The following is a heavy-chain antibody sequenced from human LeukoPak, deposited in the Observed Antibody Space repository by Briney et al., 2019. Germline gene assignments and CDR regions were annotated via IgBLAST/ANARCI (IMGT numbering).Heavy chain of an antibody. V-gene: IGHV4-39*01. Sequence: SETLSLTCTVSGGSINSHSYYWGWIRQPPGKGLEWIGSVYYDGTSYSNPSLKSRAAVFVDTSRDQFSLDLSFVTAADTALYHCVRHISTNTGYFDSCGPGILVSVSS. J-gene: IGHJ4*02. CDR1: GGSINSHSYY. CDR3: VRHISTNTGYFDS. D-gene: IGHD5-24*01. CDR2: VYYDGTS.